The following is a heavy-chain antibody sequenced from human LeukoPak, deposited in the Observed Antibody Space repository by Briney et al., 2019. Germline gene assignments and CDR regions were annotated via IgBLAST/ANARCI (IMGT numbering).Heavy chain of an antibody. Sequence: SETLSLTCTVSGGSLSSYYWSWIRQPAGKGLEWIGRIYTSGSTNHNPSLKSRVTMSVDTSKNQFSLKLSSVAAADTAVYYCPRNPRLYYYGSSQGNNWFDPWGQGTLVTVSS. CDR1: GGSLSSYY. CDR3: PRNPRLYYYGSSQGNNWFDP. J-gene: IGHJ5*02. CDR2: IYTSGST. V-gene: IGHV4-4*07. D-gene: IGHD3-22*01.